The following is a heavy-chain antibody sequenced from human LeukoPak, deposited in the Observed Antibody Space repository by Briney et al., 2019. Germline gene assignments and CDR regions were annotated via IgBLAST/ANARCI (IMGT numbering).Heavy chain of an antibody. V-gene: IGHV3-23*01. Sequence: GGSLRPSCAASRFTFTIYAMSCVSHPPGNWMEWDSSISGSGVSTYYADSVKGRFTISRDNSNNTLYLQMNSLRAEDTAEYYCAKARVGQWLGDFDYWGQGTLVTVSS. J-gene: IGHJ4*02. CDR3: AKARVGQWLGDFDY. CDR1: RFTFTIYA. CDR2: ISGSGVST. D-gene: IGHD6-19*01.